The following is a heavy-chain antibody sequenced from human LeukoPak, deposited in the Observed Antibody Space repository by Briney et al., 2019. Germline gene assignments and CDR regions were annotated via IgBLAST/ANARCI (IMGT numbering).Heavy chain of an antibody. J-gene: IGHJ4*02. V-gene: IGHV4-34*01. CDR2: INHSGST. CDR1: GGSFSGYY. D-gene: IGHD3-22*01. Sequence: SETLSLTCAVYGGSFSGYYWSWVRQPPGKGLEWIGEINHSGSTNYNPSLKSRVTISVDTSKNQFSLKLSSVTAADTAVYYCARTYYYDSSGYSGAAYYFDYWGQGTLVTVSS. CDR3: ARTYYYDSSGYSGAAYYFDY.